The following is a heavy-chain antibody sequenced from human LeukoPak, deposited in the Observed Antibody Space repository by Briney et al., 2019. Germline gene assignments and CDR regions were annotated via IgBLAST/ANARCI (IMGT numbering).Heavy chain of an antibody. CDR1: GGSISSSSYY. CDR2: IYYSGST. J-gene: IGHJ5*02. Sequence: SETLSLTCTVSGGSISSSSYYWGWIRQPPGKGLEWIGSIYYSGSTYYNPSLKSRVTISVDTSKNQFSLKLSSVTAADTAVYYCARLGSSWYLSWFDPWGQGTLVTVSS. V-gene: IGHV4-39*01. CDR3: ARLGSSWYLSWFDP. D-gene: IGHD6-13*01.